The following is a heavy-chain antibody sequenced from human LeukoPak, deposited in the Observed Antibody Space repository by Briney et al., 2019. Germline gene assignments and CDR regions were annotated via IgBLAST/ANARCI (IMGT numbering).Heavy chain of an antibody. Sequence: SETLSLTCTVSGGSISSYYWSWIRQPPGKGLEWIGSIYYSGSTYYNPSLKSRVTISVDTSKNQFSLKLSSVTAADTAVYYCARDYVVTPPHRWFDPWGQGTLVTVSS. CDR1: GGSISSYY. CDR2: IYYSGST. CDR3: ARDYVVTPPHRWFDP. D-gene: IGHD4-23*01. J-gene: IGHJ5*02. V-gene: IGHV4-39*07.